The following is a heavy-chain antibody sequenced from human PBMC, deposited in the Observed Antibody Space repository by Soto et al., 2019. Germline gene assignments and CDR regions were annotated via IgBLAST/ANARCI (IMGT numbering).Heavy chain of an antibody. CDR1: GGTFSSYA. CDR3: GRPSSTLQRPDAFDI. D-gene: IGHD2-2*01. CDR2: IIPIFGTA. J-gene: IGHJ3*02. V-gene: IGHV1-69*01. Sequence: QVQLVQSGAEVQKPGSSVKVSCKASGGTFSSYAISWVRQAPGQGLEWMGGIIPIFGTANYAQKFQGRVTITADEPTSAAYMELSSLRSEDTAVYYCGRPSSTLQRPDAFDIWGQGTMVTVSS.